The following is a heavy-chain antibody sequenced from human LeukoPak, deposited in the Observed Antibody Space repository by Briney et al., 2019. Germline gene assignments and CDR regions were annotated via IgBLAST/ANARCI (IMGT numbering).Heavy chain of an antibody. V-gene: IGHV4-30-4*01. CDR1: GGSISSGDYY. CDR2: IYYSGST. Sequence: PSETLSLTCTVSGGSISSGDYYWSWIRQPPGKGLEWIGYIYYSGSTYYNPSLKSRVTISVDTSKNQFSLKLTSVTAADTAVYYCARHMSVTYDAFDLWGRGTMVTVSS. CDR3: ARHMSVTYDAFDL. J-gene: IGHJ3*01. D-gene: IGHD2-21*02.